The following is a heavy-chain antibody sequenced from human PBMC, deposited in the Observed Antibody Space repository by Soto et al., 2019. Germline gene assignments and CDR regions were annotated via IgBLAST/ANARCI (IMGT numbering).Heavy chain of an antibody. Sequence: QVQLVESGGGVVQPGRSLRLSCAASGFSFTTYGLHWVRQAPGKGLEWVAVIWYDGSNQYYADSVKGRFTISRYNSKNVLYLEINSLRVDDTAVYYCVKDHCGGDCYSDPYFDYWGQGTLVTVSS. CDR3: VKDHCGGDCYSDPYFDY. CDR1: GFSFTTYG. V-gene: IGHV3-33*06. CDR2: IWYDGSNQ. D-gene: IGHD2-21*02. J-gene: IGHJ4*02.